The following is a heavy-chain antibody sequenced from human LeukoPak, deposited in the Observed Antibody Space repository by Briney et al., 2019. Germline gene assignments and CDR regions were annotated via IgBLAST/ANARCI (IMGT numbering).Heavy chain of an antibody. J-gene: IGHJ4*02. D-gene: IGHD6-19*01. V-gene: IGHV4-30-2*01. CDR1: GGSISSGGYS. CDR3: ARYSSGWLSYYFDY. Sequence: SETLSLTCAVSGGSISSGGYSWSWIRQPPGKGLEWIGYIYHSGSTYYNPSLKSRVTISVGRSKNQFSLKLSSVTAADTAVYYCARYSSGWLSYYFDYWGQGTLVTVSS. CDR2: IYHSGST.